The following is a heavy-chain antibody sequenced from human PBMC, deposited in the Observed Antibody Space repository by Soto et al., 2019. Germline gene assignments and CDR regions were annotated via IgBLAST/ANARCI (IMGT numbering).Heavy chain of an antibody. V-gene: IGHV4-59*01. Sequence: QVQLQESGPGLVKPSETVSLTCNVSGRSIKSYYWSWVRQPPGKGLEWIGYIYDDGITSYNPSLKSRVTMSADTSKNQCSLKLTSVTGADTAVYYCARTYDSNGYANEFDSWGQGILVTVSS. CDR3: ARTYDSNGYANEFDS. D-gene: IGHD3-22*01. CDR2: IYDDGIT. J-gene: IGHJ4*02. CDR1: GRSIKSYY.